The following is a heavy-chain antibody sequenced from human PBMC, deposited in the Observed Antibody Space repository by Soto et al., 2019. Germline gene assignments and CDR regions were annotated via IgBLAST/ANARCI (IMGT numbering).Heavy chain of an antibody. D-gene: IGHD2-15*01. CDR3: AKGNRCSGGSCYPDDAFDI. CDR1: GFTFSSYA. J-gene: IGHJ3*02. V-gene: IGHV3-23*01. CDR2: ISGSGGST. Sequence: GGSLRLSCAASGFTFSSYAMSWVRQAPGKGLEWVSAISGSGGSTYYADSVKGQFTISRDNSKNTLYLQMNSLRAEDTAVDYCAKGNRCSGGSCYPDDAFDIWGQGTMVTVSS.